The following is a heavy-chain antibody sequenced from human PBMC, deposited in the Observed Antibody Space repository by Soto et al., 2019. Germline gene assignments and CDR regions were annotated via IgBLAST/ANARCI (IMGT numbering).Heavy chain of an antibody. CDR3: ARLSGDDFWNSYSPYNLFDS. V-gene: IGHV3-48*03. D-gene: IGHD3-3*01. Sequence: PGGSLRLSCAASGFAFATYEMNGVRQAPGKGLEWVSYINSGGDMIYYADSVEGRFTISRDNAKNSLFLQMNSLRAEDTAVYYCARLSGDDFWNSYSPYNLFDSWGQGALVTVSS. J-gene: IGHJ5*01. CDR1: GFAFATYE. CDR2: INSGGDMI.